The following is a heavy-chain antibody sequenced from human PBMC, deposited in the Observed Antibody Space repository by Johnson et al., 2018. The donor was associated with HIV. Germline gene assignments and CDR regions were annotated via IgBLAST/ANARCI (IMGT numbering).Heavy chain of an antibody. J-gene: IGHJ3*02. Sequence: VQLVESGGGLVQPGGSLRLSCAASGFTFSSFWMTWVRQAPGKGLEWVANIKDDGSEKYYVDSVKGRLTISRDNAKNSLYLQVNSLRAEDMTVYYIDAFDIWGQGTMVTVSS. CDR2: IKDDGSEK. CDR3: DAFDI. V-gene: IGHV3-7*05. CDR1: GFTFSSFW.